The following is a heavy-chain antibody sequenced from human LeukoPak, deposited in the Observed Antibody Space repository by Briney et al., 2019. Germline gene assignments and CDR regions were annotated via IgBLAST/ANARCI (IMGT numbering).Heavy chain of an antibody. CDR3: ALDSSGWYYYFDY. J-gene: IGHJ4*02. D-gene: IGHD6-19*01. Sequence: RRASVKVSCKASGYTFTSYGISWVRQAPGQGLEWMGWISAYNGNTNYAQKLQGRVTMTTDTSTSTAYMELRSLRSDDTAVYYCALDSSGWYYYFDYWGQGTLVTVSS. V-gene: IGHV1-18*01. CDR2: ISAYNGNT. CDR1: GYTFTSYG.